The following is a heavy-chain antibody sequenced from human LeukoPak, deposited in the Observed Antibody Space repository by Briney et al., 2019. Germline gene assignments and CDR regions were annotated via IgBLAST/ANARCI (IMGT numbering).Heavy chain of an antibody. Sequence: QSGGSLRLSCAASGFTFSSYVIRWIRQAPGKGLEWVAVISYDGSNKFYADSVKGRFTISRDNSKNTLYLQLNSLRAEDTAVYYCARDWGESRREGLFDCWGQGTLVTVSS. CDR2: ISYDGSNK. CDR1: GFTFSSYV. V-gene: IGHV3-30-3*01. J-gene: IGHJ4*02. D-gene: IGHD3-16*01. CDR3: ARDWGESRREGLFDC.